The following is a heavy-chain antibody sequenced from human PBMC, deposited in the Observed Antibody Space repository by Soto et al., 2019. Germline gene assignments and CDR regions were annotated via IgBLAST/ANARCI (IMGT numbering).Heavy chain of an antibody. CDR3: GRDGYATSGSEYPAH. CDR2: IYYLGST. D-gene: IGHD3-10*01. J-gene: IGHJ4*02. CDR1: GGSMAVYL. Sequence: SESRSLTCRVSGGSMAVYLWRWIRQSAGKGMEWIGYIYYLGSTDYNPSLKSRVRISVNTPKGQFSLRRAAVTAGDRPGYSCGRDGYATSGSEYPAHWGPGTQVTVSS. V-gene: IGHV4-59*01.